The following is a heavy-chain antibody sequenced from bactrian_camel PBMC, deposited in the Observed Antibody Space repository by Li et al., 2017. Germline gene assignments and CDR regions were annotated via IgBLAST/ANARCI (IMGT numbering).Heavy chain of an antibody. J-gene: IGHJ4*01. CDR2: IDSDGAT. Sequence: HVQLVESGGGSVQAGGSLRLSCAASGYIYASYCMGWFRQAPGKEREEVAAIDSDGATSSLESVKGRFTISQTGGPDTLDLQMNSLKPEDTAMYYCAAAGSGPMDEVPEWCLKGHLGSDEGYEYIYWGKGTQVTVS. V-gene: IGHV3S53*01. D-gene: IGHD3*01. CDR1: GYIYASYC. CDR3: AAAGSGPMDEVPEWCLKGHLGSDEGYEYIY.